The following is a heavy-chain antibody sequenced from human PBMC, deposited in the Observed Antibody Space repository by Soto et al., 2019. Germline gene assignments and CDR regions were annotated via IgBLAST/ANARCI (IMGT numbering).Heavy chain of an antibody. V-gene: IGHV1-18*04. CDR3: ARGGPYSSSDFYYYGMDV. Sequence: QVQLVQSGAGVKKPGASVKVSCKASGYTFTSYGISWVRQAPGQGLEWMGWISAYNGNTNYAQKLQGRVTMTTDTSTSTASMELRSLRSDDTAVYYCARGGPYSSSDFYYYGMDVWGQGTTVTVSS. D-gene: IGHD6-13*01. CDR1: GYTFTSYG. J-gene: IGHJ6*02. CDR2: ISAYNGNT.